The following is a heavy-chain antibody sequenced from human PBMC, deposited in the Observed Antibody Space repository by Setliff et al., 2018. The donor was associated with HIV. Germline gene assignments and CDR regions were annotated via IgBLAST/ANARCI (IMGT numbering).Heavy chain of an antibody. D-gene: IGHD1-26*01. J-gene: IGHJ4*02. CDR3: ASYSGSYYFILHY. CDR1: GYTFTSYD. V-gene: IGHV1-8*01. Sequence: ASVKVSCKASGYTFTSYDINWVRQATGQGLEWMGWMNPNSGNTGYAQKFQGRVTMTRDTSTSTVYMELSSLRSEDTAVYYCASYSGSYYFILHYWGQGTLVTVSS. CDR2: MNPNSGNT.